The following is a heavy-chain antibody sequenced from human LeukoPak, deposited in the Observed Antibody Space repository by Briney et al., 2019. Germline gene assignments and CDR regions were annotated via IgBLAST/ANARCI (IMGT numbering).Heavy chain of an antibody. D-gene: IGHD6-19*01. CDR1: GYTFTSYG. J-gene: IGHJ4*02. V-gene: IGHV1-18*04. CDR2: ISAYNGNT. Sequence: EASVKVSCKASGYTFTSYGISWVRQAPGQGLEWMGWISAYNGNTNYAQKLQGRVTMTTDTSTSTAYMELSGLISEDSAVYYCATGIIVADNFDYWGQGTLVTVSS. CDR3: ATGIIVADNFDY.